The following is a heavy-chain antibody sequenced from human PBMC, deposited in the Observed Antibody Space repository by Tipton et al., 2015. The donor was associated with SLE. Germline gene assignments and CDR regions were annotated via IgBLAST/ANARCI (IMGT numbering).Heavy chain of an antibody. V-gene: IGHV3-66*01. Sequence: SLRLSCAASGFTVSSNYMSWVRQAPGKGLEWVSVIYSGGSTYYADSVKGRFTISRDNSKNTLYLQMNSLRAEDTAVYYCAREAAPDAFDIWGQGTMVTVSS. J-gene: IGHJ3*02. D-gene: IGHD6-25*01. CDR2: IYSGGST. CDR1: GFTVSSNY. CDR3: AREAAPDAFDI.